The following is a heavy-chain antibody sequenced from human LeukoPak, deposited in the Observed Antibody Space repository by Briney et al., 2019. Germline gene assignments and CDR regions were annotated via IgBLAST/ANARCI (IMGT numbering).Heavy chain of an antibody. Sequence: PGGSLRLSCAASDFTFSSYGMHWVRQAPGKGLEWVACIRYDGNSKYYADSVKGRFTISRDNYKNTLYLQMNSLRADDTAVYCCAKDYGSGSYYYYMDVWGKGTTVSVSS. CDR3: AKDYGSGSYYYYMDV. CDR2: IRYDGNSK. D-gene: IGHD3-10*01. V-gene: IGHV3-30*02. CDR1: DFTFSSYG. J-gene: IGHJ6*03.